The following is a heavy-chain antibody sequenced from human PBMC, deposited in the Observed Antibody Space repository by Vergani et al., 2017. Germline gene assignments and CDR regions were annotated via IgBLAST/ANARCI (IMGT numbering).Heavy chain of an antibody. Sequence: QVQLVQSGAEVKKPGASVKVSCKASGYTFTSYGITWVRQAPGQGLEWMGWISAYNGNTDYEQNLQDRVTMTTDTSTNTAYMELRSLRSDDTAVYYCAREVRXCSRTSCSPYYFDCWGQGTLVTVSS. CDR1: GYTFTSYG. V-gene: IGHV1-18*01. CDR2: ISAYNGNT. CDR3: AREVRXCSRTSCSPYYFDC. J-gene: IGHJ4*02. D-gene: IGHD2-2*01.